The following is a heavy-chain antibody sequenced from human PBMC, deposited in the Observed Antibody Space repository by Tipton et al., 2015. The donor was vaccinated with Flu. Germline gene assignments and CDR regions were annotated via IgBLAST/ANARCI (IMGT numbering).Heavy chain of an antibody. CDR3: AKVIPELVAGLDP. CDR2: FSASARTT. CDR1: GFTFSRYG. J-gene: IGHJ5*02. V-gene: IGHV3-23*01. D-gene: IGHD6-19*01. Sequence: SLRLSCAVSGFTFSRYGMSWVRQAPGKGLEWVSGFSASARTTYFADSVKGRFTISRDNFKNTLYLQMNSLRAEDTAVYYCAKVIPELVAGLDPWGQGTLVTVSS.